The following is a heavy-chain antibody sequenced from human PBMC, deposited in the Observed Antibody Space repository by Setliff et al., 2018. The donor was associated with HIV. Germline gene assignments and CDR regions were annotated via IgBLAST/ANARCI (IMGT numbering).Heavy chain of an antibody. D-gene: IGHD1-26*01. CDR2: VKQDGTET. CDR3: ARWGSGSYEGVFDY. Sequence: GGSLRLSCAASGFRFRSYWMSWVRQAPGKGLESVANVKQDGTETLYVDSVKGRFTISRDNANNLVYLQMNSLRVEDTAVYFCARWGSGSYEGVFDYWGQGMLVTVSS. CDR1: GFRFRSYW. J-gene: IGHJ4*02. V-gene: IGHV3-7*01.